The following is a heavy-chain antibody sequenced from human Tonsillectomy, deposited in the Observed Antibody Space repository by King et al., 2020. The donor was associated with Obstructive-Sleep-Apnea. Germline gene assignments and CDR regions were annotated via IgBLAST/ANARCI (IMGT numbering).Heavy chain of an antibody. CDR2: ISPYDGDT. J-gene: IGHJ4*02. CDR3: AREAAMAVYFDY. D-gene: IGHD5-18*01. Sequence: QLVQSGVEVKKPGASVKVSCKASGYTFTSYGISWVRQAPGQGLEWMGWISPYDGDTNHPQKFKGRVTMTTDTSTSTAYMELRSLRSDDTAVYYCAREAAMAVYFDYWGQGTLITVSS. CDR1: GYTFTSYG. V-gene: IGHV1-18*04.